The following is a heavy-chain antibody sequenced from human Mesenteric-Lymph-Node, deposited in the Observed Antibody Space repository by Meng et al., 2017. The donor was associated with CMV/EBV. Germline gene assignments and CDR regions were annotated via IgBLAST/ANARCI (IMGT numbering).Heavy chain of an antibody. J-gene: IGHJ4*02. CDR2: ISDSGRV. D-gene: IGHD4-11*01. CDR3: ARDRGDMTTVTRADY. V-gene: IGHV4-4*08. CDR1: GGSLSRYY. Sequence: SETLSLACTVSGGSLSRYYWSWIRQPPGKGLEWIGYISDSGRVNYNPSLKSRVDISIDTSRNQFSLKLSSVTAADTAVYYCARDRGDMTTVTRADYWGQGTLVTVSS.